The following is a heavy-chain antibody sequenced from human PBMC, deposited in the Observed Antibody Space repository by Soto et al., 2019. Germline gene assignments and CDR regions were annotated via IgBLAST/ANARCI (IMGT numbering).Heavy chain of an antibody. CDR2: IYTSGST. CDR3: ARCDGALDV. J-gene: IGHJ3*01. D-gene: IGHD4-17*01. V-gene: IGHV3-66*01. Sequence: EVQLVESGGGLVQPGGSLRLSCAASGFIVSSNYMSWVRQAPGKGLEWVSVIYTSGSTYYADSVKGRFTISRDNSKNIVYLQMNSLRAEDTAVYYCARCDGALDVWGQGTLVTFS. CDR1: GFIVSSNY.